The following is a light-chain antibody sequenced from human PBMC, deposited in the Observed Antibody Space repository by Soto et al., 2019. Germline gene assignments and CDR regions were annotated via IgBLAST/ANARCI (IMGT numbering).Light chain of an antibody. V-gene: IGKV4-1*01. CDR3: QQYYSNPLT. CDR1: HIVLYSSNNKNY. CDR2: WAS. J-gene: IGKJ4*01. Sequence: DIVMTQSPDSLAVSLGEGATINCKSSHIVLYSSNNKNYLAWYQQKPGQPPKLLIYWASTRESGVPERFSGSGSGTDFTLTISSLQAEDVEVYYCQQYYSNPLTFGGGTKVDIK.